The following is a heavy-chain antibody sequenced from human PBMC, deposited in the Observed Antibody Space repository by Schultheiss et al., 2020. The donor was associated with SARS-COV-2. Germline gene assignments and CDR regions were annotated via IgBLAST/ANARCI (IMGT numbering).Heavy chain of an antibody. V-gene: IGHV3-73*01. CDR1: GFTFSGSA. CDR3: ARDFGSGWYFDY. CDR2: IRSKANSYAT. D-gene: IGHD6-19*01. J-gene: IGHJ4*02. Sequence: GESLKISCAASGFTFSGSAMHWVRQASGKGLEWVGRIRSKANSYATAYEASVKGRFTISRDDSKNTAYLQMNSLKTEDTAVYYCARDFGSGWYFDYWGQGTLVTVSS.